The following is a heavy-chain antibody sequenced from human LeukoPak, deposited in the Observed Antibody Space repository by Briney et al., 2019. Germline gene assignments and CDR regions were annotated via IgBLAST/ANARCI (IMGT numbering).Heavy chain of an antibody. CDR2: VYYSGCT. V-gene: IGHV4-59*01. J-gene: IGHJ5*02. CDR3: ARSGYCSSTSCYRSLWFDP. Sequence: SETLSLTCTVSGGSFGSYYWSWIRQPPGKGLEWIGYVYYSGCTSYNPSLKSRVTISVDTSKNQFSLKLSSVTAADTAVYYCARSGYCSSTSCYRSLWFDPWGQGTLVTVSS. D-gene: IGHD2-2*02. CDR1: GGSFGSYY.